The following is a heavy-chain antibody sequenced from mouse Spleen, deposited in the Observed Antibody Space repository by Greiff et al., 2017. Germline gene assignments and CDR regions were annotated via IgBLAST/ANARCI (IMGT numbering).Heavy chain of an antibody. Sequence: QVQLQQPGAELVMPGASVKLSCKASGYTFTSYWMHWVKQRPGQGLEWIGEIDPSDSYTNYNQKFKGKATLTVDKSSSTAYMQLSSLTSEDSAVYYCVSTMITAGYWGQGTTLTVSS. CDR3: VSTMITAGY. CDR2: IDPSDSYT. CDR1: GYTFTSYW. V-gene: IGHV1-69*01. J-gene: IGHJ2*01. D-gene: IGHD2-4*01.